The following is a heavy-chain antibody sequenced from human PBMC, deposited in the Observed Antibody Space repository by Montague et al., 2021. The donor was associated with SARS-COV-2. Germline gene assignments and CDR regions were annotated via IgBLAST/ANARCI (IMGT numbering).Heavy chain of an antibody. CDR1: GGSFSGYY. CDR3: SRGYCSGSGCYYYYGMDV. CDR2: TNDSGST. Sequence: SETLSLTCAVYGGSFSGYYWSWIRQPPRRGLEWIGDTNDSGSTNXNPSLKGRVTISVDTSKNQFSLRLSSVTAADTAVYYCSRGYCSGSGCYYYYGMDVWGQGTMVTVSS. V-gene: IGHV4-34*01. J-gene: IGHJ6*02. D-gene: IGHD2-15*01.